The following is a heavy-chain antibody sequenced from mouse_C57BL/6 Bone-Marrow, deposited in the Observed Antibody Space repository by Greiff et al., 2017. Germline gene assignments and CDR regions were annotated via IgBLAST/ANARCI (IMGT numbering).Heavy chain of an antibody. V-gene: IGHV1-59*01. J-gene: IGHJ4*01. Sequence: QVQLQQPGAELVRPGTSVKLSCKASGYTFTSYWMHWVKQRPGQGLEWIGVIDPSDSYTNYNQKFKGKATLTVDTSSSTAYMQLSSLTSEDSAVYYCARSRLYYAMDHWGQGTSVTVSS. CDR2: IDPSDSYT. CDR3: ARSRLYYAMDH. CDR1: GYTFTSYW.